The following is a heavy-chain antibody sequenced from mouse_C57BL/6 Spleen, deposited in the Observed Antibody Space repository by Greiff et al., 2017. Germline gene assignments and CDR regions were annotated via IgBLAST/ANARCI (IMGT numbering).Heavy chain of an antibody. Sequence: EVQLVESGGGLVQPGGSLSLSCAASGFTFTDYYMSWVRQPPGKALEWLGFIRNKANGYTTEYSASVKGRFTISRDNSQSILYLQMNALRAEDGATYYCARYNLYAMDYWGQGTSVTVSS. CDR3: ARYNLYAMDY. V-gene: IGHV7-3*01. CDR1: GFTFTDYY. CDR2: IRNKANGYTT. J-gene: IGHJ4*01.